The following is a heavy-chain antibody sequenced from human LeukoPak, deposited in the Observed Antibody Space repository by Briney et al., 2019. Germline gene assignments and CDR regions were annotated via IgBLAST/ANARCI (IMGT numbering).Heavy chain of an antibody. J-gene: IGHJ5*02. CDR3: ANPSGYCSGGSCLP. CDR2: ISGSGGST. D-gene: IGHD2-15*01. V-gene: IGHV3-23*01. Sequence: GGSLRLSCAASGFTFSSYAMSWVRPAPGKGLEWVSAISGSGGSTYYADSVKGRFTISRDNSKNTLYLQMNSLRAEDTAVYYCANPSGYCSGGSCLPWGQGTLVTVSS. CDR1: GFTFSSYA.